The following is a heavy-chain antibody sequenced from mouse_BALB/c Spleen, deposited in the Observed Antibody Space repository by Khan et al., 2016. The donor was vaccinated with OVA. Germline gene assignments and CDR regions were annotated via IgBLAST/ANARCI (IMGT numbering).Heavy chain of an antibody. CDR3: ERGNWQSYYVDY. CDR1: GYTFTNYF. Sequence: VQLNQSGPELVKPGASVKMSCKASGYTFTNYFLHWVKQKPGQSLEWIGCINPYNGGTKYNQTFKGQATLASDKSSITAYMELSSLTSEDSAVYYSERGNWQSYYVDYRGQGNTLTLS. CDR2: INPYNGGT. J-gene: IGHJ2*01. V-gene: IGHV1S136*01. D-gene: IGHD4-1*01.